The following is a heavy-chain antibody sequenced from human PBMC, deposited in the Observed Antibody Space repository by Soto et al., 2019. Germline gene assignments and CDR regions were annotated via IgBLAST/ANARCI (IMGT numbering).Heavy chain of an antibody. CDR3: ARHRYYDFWSVYFDY. J-gene: IGHJ4*02. Sequence: SETLSLTCTVSGGSISSYYWSWIRQPPGKGLEWIGYIYYSGSTNYNPSLKSRVTISVDTSKNQFSLKLSSVTAADTAVYYCARHRYYDFWSVYFDYWGQGTLVTVSS. CDR2: IYYSGST. CDR1: GGSISSYY. D-gene: IGHD3-3*01. V-gene: IGHV4-59*08.